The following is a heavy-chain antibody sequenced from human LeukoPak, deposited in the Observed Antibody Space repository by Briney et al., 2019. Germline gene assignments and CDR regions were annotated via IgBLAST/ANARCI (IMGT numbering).Heavy chain of an antibody. V-gene: IGHV3-23*01. Sequence: GGSLRLSCEASGFTQNAMGWVRQAPGKGLEWVASISRSGGNSHYADSVKGRFTISRDNSKNTLYLQMNSLRAEDTAVYYCAKDIYYYDSSGYYQFDYWGQGTLVTVSS. CDR1: GFTQNA. J-gene: IGHJ4*02. CDR2: ISRSGGNS. D-gene: IGHD3-22*01. CDR3: AKDIYYYDSSGYYQFDY.